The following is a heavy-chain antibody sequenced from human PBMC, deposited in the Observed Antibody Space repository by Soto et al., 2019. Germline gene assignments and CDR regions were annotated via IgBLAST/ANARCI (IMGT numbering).Heavy chain of an antibody. J-gene: IGHJ6*03. CDR2: ISAYNGNT. Sequence: ASVKVSCKASGYTFTSYGISWVRQAPGQGLEWMGWISAYNGNTNYAQKLQGRVTMTTDTSTSTAYMELRSLRSDDTAVYYCARGYSSSLYYYYYYYMDVWGKGTTVTVS. D-gene: IGHD6-6*01. CDR1: GYTFTSYG. V-gene: IGHV1-18*01. CDR3: ARGYSSSLYYYYYYYMDV.